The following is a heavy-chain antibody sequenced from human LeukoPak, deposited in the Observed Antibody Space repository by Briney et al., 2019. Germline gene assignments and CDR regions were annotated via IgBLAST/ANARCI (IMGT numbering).Heavy chain of an antibody. CDR2: ISYDGSNK. V-gene: IGHV3-30-3*01. CDR1: GFTFSSYA. Sequence: GGSLRLSCAASGFTFSSYAMHWVRQAPGKGLEWVAVISYDGSNKYYADSVKGRFTISRDNSKNTLYLQMNSLRAEDTAVYYCARTVSNYYYYYYGMDVWGQGTTVTVSS. D-gene: IGHD1-14*01. J-gene: IGHJ6*02. CDR3: ARTVSNYYYYYYGMDV.